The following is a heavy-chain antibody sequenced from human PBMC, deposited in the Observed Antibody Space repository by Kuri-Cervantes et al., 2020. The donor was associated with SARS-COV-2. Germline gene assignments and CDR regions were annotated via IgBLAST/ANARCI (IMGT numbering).Heavy chain of an antibody. CDR3: AGPAVAVHLFDY. D-gene: IGHD6-19*01. Sequence: GGSLRLSCAASGFTFSSYSMNWVRQAPGKGLEWVSSISSSSSYIYYADSVKGRFTISRDNAKNSLYLQMNSLRAEDTAVYYCAGPAVAVHLFDYWGQGTLVTVSS. CDR2: ISSSSSYI. CDR1: GFTFSSYS. V-gene: IGHV3-21*01. J-gene: IGHJ4*02.